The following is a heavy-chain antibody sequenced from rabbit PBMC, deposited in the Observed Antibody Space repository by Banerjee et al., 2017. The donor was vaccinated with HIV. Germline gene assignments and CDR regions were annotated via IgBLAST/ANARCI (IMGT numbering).Heavy chain of an antibody. D-gene: IGHD4-1*01. CDR3: ARDLAGVIGWNFNL. CDR2: IYTGRSGST. CDR1: GFSFSNKYV. V-gene: IGHV1S40*01. J-gene: IGHJ4*01. Sequence: QSLEESGGDLVKPGASLTLTCTASGFSFSNKYVMCWVRQAPGKGLEWTACIYTGRSGSTYYATWAKGRFTISKTSSTTVTLQMTSLTAADTATYFCARDLAGVIGWNFNLWGPGTLVTV.